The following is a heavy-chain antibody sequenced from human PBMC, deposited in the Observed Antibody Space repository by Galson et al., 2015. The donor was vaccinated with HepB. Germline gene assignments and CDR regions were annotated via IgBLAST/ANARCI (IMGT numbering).Heavy chain of an antibody. Sequence: SLRLSCAASGFTFSSYGMHWVRPAPGKGLEWVAVISYDGSNKYYADSVKGRFTISRDNSKNTLYLQMNSLRAEDTAVYYCAKGLVVISIHDAFDIWGQGTMVTVSS. V-gene: IGHV3-30*18. D-gene: IGHD2-21*01. CDR3: AKGLVVISIHDAFDI. CDR2: ISYDGSNK. CDR1: GFTFSSYG. J-gene: IGHJ3*02.